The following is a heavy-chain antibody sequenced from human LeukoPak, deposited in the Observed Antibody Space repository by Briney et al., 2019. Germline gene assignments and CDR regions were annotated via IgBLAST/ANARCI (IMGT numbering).Heavy chain of an antibody. V-gene: IGHV3-53*01. CDR1: GFTVSSNY. J-gene: IGHJ4*02. Sequence: GGSLRLSCAASGFTVSSNYMSWVRQAPGKGLEWVSVIYSGGSTYYADSVKGRFTISRDNSKNTLYLQMNSLGAEDTAVYYCARGFSSSWYSGYYFDYWGQGTLVTVSS. CDR2: IYSGGST. D-gene: IGHD6-13*01. CDR3: ARGFSSSWYSGYYFDY.